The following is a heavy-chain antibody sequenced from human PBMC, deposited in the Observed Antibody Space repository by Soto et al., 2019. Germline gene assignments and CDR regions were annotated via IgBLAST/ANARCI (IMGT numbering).Heavy chain of an antibody. V-gene: IGHV1-69*12. D-gene: IGHD3-22*01. J-gene: IGHJ4*02. Sequence: QVQLVQSGAEVKKPGSSVKVSCKASGGTFSSYAISWVRQAPGQGLEWMGGIIPIFGTANYSQKFQVRVTITADESTSTAYMELSSLRSEDTAVYYCARGDSSGYYVAPLYFDYWGQGTLVTVSS. CDR2: IIPIFGTA. CDR1: GGTFSSYA. CDR3: ARGDSSGYYVAPLYFDY.